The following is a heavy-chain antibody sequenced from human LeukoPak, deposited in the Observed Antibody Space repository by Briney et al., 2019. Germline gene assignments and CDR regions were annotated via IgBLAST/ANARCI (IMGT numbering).Heavy chain of an antibody. J-gene: IGHJ6*02. CDR1: GYTFTCYG. V-gene: IGHV1-18*01. Sequence: ASVKVSCKASGYTFTCYGISWVRQAPGQGLEWMGWISAYNGNTNYAQKLQGRVTMTTDTSTSTAYMELRSLRSDDTAVYYCARDPRASSNYYYYYGMDVWGQGTTVTVSS. CDR3: ARDPRASSNYYYYYGMDV. CDR2: ISAYNGNT. D-gene: IGHD3-16*01.